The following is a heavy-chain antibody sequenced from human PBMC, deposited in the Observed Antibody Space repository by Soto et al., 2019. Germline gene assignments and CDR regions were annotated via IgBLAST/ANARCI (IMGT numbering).Heavy chain of an antibody. CDR3: ASTFLTSPGKITSEYFQH. CDR2: IYFTGFT. V-gene: IGHV4-39*01. J-gene: IGHJ1*01. CDR1: GDSISSPDYY. Sequence: PSETLSLTCTVSGDSISSPDYYWAWIRQPPGKGLEWIGTIYFTGFTYYNPSLTSRVTISVDTSKNQFSLKLGSVTAADTAIYWCASTFLTSPGKITSEYFQHWGQGPLVTVSS. D-gene: IGHD1-26*01.